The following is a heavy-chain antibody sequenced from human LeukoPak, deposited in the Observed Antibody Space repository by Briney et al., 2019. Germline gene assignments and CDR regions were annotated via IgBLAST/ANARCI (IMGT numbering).Heavy chain of an antibody. D-gene: IGHD3-10*01. CDR1: GFTFTSHW. CDR3: ARDRVYGSGSCDC. CDR2: INGDGSGR. V-gene: IGHV3-74*01. Sequence: GGSLRLSCTASGFTFTSHWMHWVRQAPGKGLVWVPRINGDGSGRYNADSVKGRFTISRDNAKNTLYLQMSTLRAEETAVYYCARDRVYGSGSCDCWGQGNLVTVSS. J-gene: IGHJ4*02.